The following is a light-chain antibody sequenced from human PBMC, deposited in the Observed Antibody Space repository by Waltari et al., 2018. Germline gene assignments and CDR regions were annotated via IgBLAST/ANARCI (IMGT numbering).Light chain of an antibody. CDR1: RHNTVNKY. J-gene: IGLJ1*01. Sequence: QSVLTQPHSLSAAPGQKVTITCSGSRHNTVNKYASWYQQFPGTAPKLLIYDNNKRPSGIPDRFSGSKSDTSASLGITGLQAGDEADYYCGTWDSSLSAEVFGTGTKVTVL. V-gene: IGLV1-51*01. CDR3: GTWDSSLSAEV. CDR2: DNN.